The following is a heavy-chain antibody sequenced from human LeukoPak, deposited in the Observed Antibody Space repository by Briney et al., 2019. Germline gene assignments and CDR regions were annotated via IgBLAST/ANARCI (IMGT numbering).Heavy chain of an antibody. CDR3: ARDLPTSRFYYYYMDV. CDR2: IYYSGST. J-gene: IGHJ6*03. V-gene: IGHV4-39*07. CDR1: GGSISSSSYY. Sequence: SETLSLTCTVSGGSISSSSYYWGWIRQPPGTGLEWIGSIYYSGSTYYNPSLKSRVTISVDTSKNQFSLKLSSVTAADTAVYYCARDLPTSRFYYYYMDVWGKGTTVTVSS.